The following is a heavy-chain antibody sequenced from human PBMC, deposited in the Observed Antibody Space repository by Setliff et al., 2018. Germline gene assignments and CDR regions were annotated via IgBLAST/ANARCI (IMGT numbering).Heavy chain of an antibody. Sequence: SETLSLTCTVSGGYIARSYFYWGWIRQPPGKGLEWIGGIYNSGYTHYKPSLKSRATISVDTSKSQFSLNLSNVTAADTAVYYCASGLEFDYWGPGSQVTVSS. CDR1: GGYIARSYFY. V-gene: IGHV4-39*01. D-gene: IGHD1-1*01. CDR3: ASGLEFDY. J-gene: IGHJ4*01. CDR2: IYNSGYT.